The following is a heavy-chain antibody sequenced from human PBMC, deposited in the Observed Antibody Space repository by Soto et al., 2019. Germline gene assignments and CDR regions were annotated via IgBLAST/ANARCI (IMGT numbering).Heavy chain of an antibody. CDR1: GGSINNGYW. D-gene: IGHD6-19*01. V-gene: IGHV4-4*02. CDR3: AYRSGWWGLDV. CDR2: KHHSGST. Sequence: QVHLQESGPGLVKPSGTLSLTCGVSGGSINNGYWWTWVRQPPGKGLEWIGEKHHSGSTNYNLSLKGRVSITLDKSKNQFSLILSSVTAAYTAVYYCAYRSGWWGLDVWGQGTTVTVSS. J-gene: IGHJ6*02.